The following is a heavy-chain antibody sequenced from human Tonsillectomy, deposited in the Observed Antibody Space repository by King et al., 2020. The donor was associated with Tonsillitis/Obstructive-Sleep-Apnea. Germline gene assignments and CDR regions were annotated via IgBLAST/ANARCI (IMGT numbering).Heavy chain of an antibody. CDR2: ISYDGSNK. Sequence: VQLVESGGGVVQPGRSLRLSCAASGFTFSSYAIHWVRQAPGKGLEWVAVISYDGSNKYYADTVKGRFTISRDNSKNTLDLKMNSLTAEDTAIYYCVGEGIYDNSGYADAFDIWGQGTMVTVSS. CDR1: GFTFSSYA. V-gene: IGHV3-30*04. J-gene: IGHJ3*02. CDR3: VGEGIYDNSGYADAFDI. D-gene: IGHD3-22*01.